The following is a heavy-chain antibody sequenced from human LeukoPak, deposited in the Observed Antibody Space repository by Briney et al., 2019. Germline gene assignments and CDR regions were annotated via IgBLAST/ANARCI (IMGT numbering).Heavy chain of an antibody. Sequence: GGSLRLSCAASGFTFSSYAMSWVRQAPGKGLEWVSAISGSGGSTYYADSVKSRFTISRDNSKNSLYLQMNSLRAEDTALYYCAKDRDYDILTGYYTTQEYWGQGTLVTVSS. CDR3: AKDRDYDILTGYYTTQEY. CDR1: GFTFSSYA. D-gene: IGHD3-9*01. J-gene: IGHJ4*02. V-gene: IGHV3-23*01. CDR2: ISGSGGST.